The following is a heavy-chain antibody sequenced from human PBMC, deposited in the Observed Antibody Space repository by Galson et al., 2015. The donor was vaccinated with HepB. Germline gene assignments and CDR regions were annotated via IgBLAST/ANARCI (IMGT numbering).Heavy chain of an antibody. CDR2: ISYDGSNK. CDR1: GFTFSRYG. CDR3: AKERYYGSGTRPYYYGMDV. V-gene: IGHV3-30*18. Sequence: SLRLSCAASGFTFSRYGMHWVRQAPGKGLEWVAVISYDGSNKYYADSVKGRFTISRDNSKNTLYLQMNSLRAEDTAVYYCAKERYYGSGTRPYYYGMDVWVQRTTVTVSS. D-gene: IGHD3-10*01. J-gene: IGHJ6*02.